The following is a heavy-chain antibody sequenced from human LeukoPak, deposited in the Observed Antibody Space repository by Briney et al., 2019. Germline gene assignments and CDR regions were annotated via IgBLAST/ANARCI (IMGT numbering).Heavy chain of an antibody. D-gene: IGHD3-22*01. V-gene: IGHV7-4-1*02. Sequence: ASVKVSCKASGYTFTNYAMNWVRQAPGEGLEWMGWINTNTGNPTYAQGFTGRFVFSLDTSVSTAYLQISSLKAEDTAMYYCARGYDSSTYWGQGTLVTVSS. CDR3: ARGYDSSTY. CDR2: INTNTGNP. CDR1: GYTFTNYA. J-gene: IGHJ4*02.